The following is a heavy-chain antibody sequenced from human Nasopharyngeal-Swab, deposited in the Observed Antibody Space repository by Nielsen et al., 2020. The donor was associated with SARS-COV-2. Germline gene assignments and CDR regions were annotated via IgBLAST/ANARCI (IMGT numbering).Heavy chain of an antibody. J-gene: IGHJ4*02. CDR3: ARDGSRDIVVVVAATTSCYFDY. D-gene: IGHD2-15*01. V-gene: IGHV1-46*01. CDR2: INPSGGST. Sequence: WVRQAPGQGLEWMGIINPSGGSTSYAQKFQDRVTMTRDTSTSTVYMELSSLRSEDTAVYYCARDGSRDIVVVVAATTSCYFDYWGQGTLVTVSS.